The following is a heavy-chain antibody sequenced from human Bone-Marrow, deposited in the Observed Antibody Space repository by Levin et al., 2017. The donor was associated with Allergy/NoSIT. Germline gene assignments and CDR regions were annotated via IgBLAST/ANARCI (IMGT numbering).Heavy chain of an antibody. CDR2: INPDGGGT. J-gene: IGHJ3*01. Sequence: GGSLRLSCKASGYTFTDYYVHWIRQAPGQGLEWMGRINPDGGGTKFSQQFEGRVTLTRDTSIRTVNMELSRLRSDDTAVYFCARDLVGVDAFDFWGQGTMVIVSS. CDR3: ARDLVGVDAFDF. D-gene: IGHD1-26*01. CDR1: GYTFTDYY. V-gene: IGHV1-2*02.